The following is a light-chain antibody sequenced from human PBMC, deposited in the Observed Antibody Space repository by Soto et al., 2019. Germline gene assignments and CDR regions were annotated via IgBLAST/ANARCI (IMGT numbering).Light chain of an antibody. CDR3: NSITTSTTTRFV. J-gene: IGLJ1*01. CDR2: DVN. CDR1: SSDIGTYDY. Sequence: QSVLTQPASVSGSPGQSITISCTGTSSDIGTYDYVSWYQQFPGKVPKLIIHDVNNRPSGVSNRFSGSKSGNTASLTISGLHPDYECDYYCNSITTSTTTRFVFVTGTKLTVL. V-gene: IGLV2-14*01.